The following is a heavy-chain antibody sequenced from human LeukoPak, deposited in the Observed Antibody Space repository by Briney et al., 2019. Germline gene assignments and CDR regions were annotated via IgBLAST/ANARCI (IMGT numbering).Heavy chain of an antibody. CDR3: ALNSGYDYYYYMDV. V-gene: IGHV5-51*01. J-gene: IGHJ6*03. CDR1: GYSFTSHW. D-gene: IGHD5-12*01. Sequence: GESLKISCKGSGYGSGYSFTSHWIAWVRQMPGKGLEWMGIIYPRDSNTIYSPSFQGQVTISVDTSINTAYLQWISLKASDTAMYYCALNSGYDYYYYMDVWGKGTTVTVSS. CDR2: IYPRDSNT.